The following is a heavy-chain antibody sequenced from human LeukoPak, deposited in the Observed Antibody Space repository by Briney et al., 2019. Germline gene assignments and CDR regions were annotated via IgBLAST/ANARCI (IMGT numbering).Heavy chain of an antibody. V-gene: IGHV3-21*01. Sequence: SGGSLRLSCAASGFTFSSYSMNWVRQAPGKGLEWVSSISSSSSYIYYADSVKGRFTISRDNAKNSLYLQMNSLRAEDTAVYYCARDWGGPPYYYMDVWGKGTTVTVSS. CDR1: GFTFSSYS. D-gene: IGHD3-10*01. CDR3: ARDWGGPPYYYMDV. J-gene: IGHJ6*03. CDR2: ISSSSSYI.